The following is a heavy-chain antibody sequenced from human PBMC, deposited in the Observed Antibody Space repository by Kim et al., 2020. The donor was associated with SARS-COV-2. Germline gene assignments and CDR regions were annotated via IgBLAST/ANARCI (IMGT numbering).Heavy chain of an antibody. CDR2: IYYSGST. V-gene: IGHV4-61*01. J-gene: IGHJ4*02. Sequence: SETLSLTCTVSGGSVSSGSYYWSWIRQPPGKGLEWIGYIYYSGSTNYNPSLKSRVTISVDTSKNQFSLKLSSVTAADTAVYYCARVEWLEGTYFDYWGQG. CDR3: ARVEWLEGTYFDY. D-gene: IGHD3-3*01. CDR1: GGSVSSGSYY.